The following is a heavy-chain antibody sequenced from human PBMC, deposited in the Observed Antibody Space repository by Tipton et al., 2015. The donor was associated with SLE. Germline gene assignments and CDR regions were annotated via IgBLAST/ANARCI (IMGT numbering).Heavy chain of an antibody. CDR1: GFTFSSYA. V-gene: IGHV3-30*04. CDR3: AREWVFLEAFDI. CDR2: ISYDGSNK. Sequence: SLRLSCAASGFTFSSYAMHWVRQAPGKGLEWVAVISYDGSNKYYADSVKGRFTISRDNSKNTLYLQMNSLRAEDTAVYYCAREWVFLEAFDIWGQGTMVTVSS. D-gene: IGHD3-3*01. J-gene: IGHJ3*02.